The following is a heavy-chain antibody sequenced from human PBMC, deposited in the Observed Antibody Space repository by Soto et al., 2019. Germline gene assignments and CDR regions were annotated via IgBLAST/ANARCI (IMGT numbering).Heavy chain of an antibody. J-gene: IGHJ4*02. D-gene: IGHD2-2*01. CDR2: IYYSGST. V-gene: IGHV4-61*08. CDR1: GGSISSGGYY. CDR3: ARHETDIVVVPAATRAMSYYFDY. Sequence: PSETLSLTCTVSGGSISSGGYYWSWIRQHPGKGLEWIGYIYYSGSTNYNPSLKSRVTISVDTSKNQFSLKLSSVTAADTAVYYCARHETDIVVVPAATRAMSYYFDYWGQGTLVTVSS.